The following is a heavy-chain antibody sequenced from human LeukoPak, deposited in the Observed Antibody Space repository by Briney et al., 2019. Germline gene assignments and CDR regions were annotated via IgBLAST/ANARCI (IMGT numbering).Heavy chain of an antibody. D-gene: IGHD6-19*01. CDR2: IRSTANGYAT. V-gene: IGHV3-73*01. CDR1: GFTFSGSA. J-gene: IGHJ5*02. Sequence: PGGSLRLSCAASGFTFSGSALHWVRQASGKGLEWVGRIRSTANGYATAYAASVKGRFTISRDNSKNTVYLQMNNMRVDDTAVYYCARVAGWHWFDPWGQGTLVTVSS. CDR3: ARVAGWHWFDP.